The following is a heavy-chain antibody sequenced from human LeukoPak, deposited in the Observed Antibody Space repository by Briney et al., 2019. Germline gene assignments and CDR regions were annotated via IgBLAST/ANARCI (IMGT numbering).Heavy chain of an antibody. CDR3: ARVQVLWNYRYMDV. J-gene: IGHJ6*03. D-gene: IGHD1-1*01. V-gene: IGHV1-18*01. CDR2: ISAYNGNT. CDR1: GYTFSRYG. Sequence: ASVKVSCKASGYTFSRYGISWVRQAPGQGLEWMGWISAYNGNTNYAQKLQGRVTMTTDTSTSTAYMELRSLRSDDTAVYYCARVQVLWNYRYMDVWGKGTTVTVSS.